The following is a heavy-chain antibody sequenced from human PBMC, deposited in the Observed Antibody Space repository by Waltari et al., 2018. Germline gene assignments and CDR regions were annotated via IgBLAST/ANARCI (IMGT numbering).Heavy chain of an antibody. D-gene: IGHD6-19*01. CDR3: AKDSRGYSGWVDY. CDR2: ISWEGSTT. CDR1: GFTFDDSA. J-gene: IGHJ4*02. V-gene: IGHV3-43D*03. Sequence: EVQLVESGGVVVQPGGSLRLSCAASGFTFDDSAMHWVRQAPGKGREWVSLISWEGSTTAYADSGKGRLTISGDNSKNSLYLQMNSLRAEDNALYYCAKDSRGYSGWVDYWGQGTLVTVSS.